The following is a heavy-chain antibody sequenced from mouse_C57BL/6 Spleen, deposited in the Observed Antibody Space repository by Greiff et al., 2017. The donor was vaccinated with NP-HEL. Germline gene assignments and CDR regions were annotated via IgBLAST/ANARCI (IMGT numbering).Heavy chain of an antibody. V-gene: IGHV5-4*01. J-gene: IGHJ2*01. CDR1: GFTFSSYA. CDR3: AREGGYGPNFDY. CDR2: ISDGGSYT. D-gene: IGHD1-1*01. Sequence: EVQLVESGGGLVKPGGSLKLSCAASGFTFSSYAMSWVRQTPEKRLEWVATISDGGSYTYYPDNVKGRFTISRDNAKNNLYLQMSHLKSEDTAMYYCAREGGYGPNFDYWGQGTTLTVSS.